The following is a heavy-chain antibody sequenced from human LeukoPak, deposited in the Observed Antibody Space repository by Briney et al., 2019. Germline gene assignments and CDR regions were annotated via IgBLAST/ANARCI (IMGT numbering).Heavy chain of an antibody. CDR1: GFTVSSNY. CDR3: AKAPVTSCRGAFCYPFDY. J-gene: IGHJ4*02. V-gene: IGHV3-53*01. D-gene: IGHD2-15*01. Sequence: GGSLRLSCAASGFTVSSNYISWVRQAPGKGLEWVSVIYSGGGTNYADSVRGRFTISRDTSRSTLYLQMNSLRAEDAAVYYCAKAPVTSCRGAFCYPFDYWGQGTLVTVSS. CDR2: IYSGGGT.